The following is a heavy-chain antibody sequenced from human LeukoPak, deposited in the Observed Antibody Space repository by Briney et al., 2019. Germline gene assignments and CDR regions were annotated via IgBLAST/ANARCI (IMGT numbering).Heavy chain of an antibody. Sequence: ASVKVSCKASGYTFTSYAMNWVRQAPGQGLEWMGWINTNTGNPTYAQGFTGRFVFSLDTSVSTAYLQISSLKAEDTAVYYCAREGNRIVGVLSFFDYWGQGTLVTVSS. CDR1: GYTFTSYA. J-gene: IGHJ4*02. V-gene: IGHV7-4-1*02. CDR2: INTNTGNP. D-gene: IGHD1-26*01. CDR3: AREGNRIVGVLSFFDY.